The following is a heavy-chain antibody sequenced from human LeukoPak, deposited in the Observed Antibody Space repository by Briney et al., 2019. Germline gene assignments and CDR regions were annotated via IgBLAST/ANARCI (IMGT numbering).Heavy chain of an antibody. CDR3: ARETSLAGFASGLGFNY. J-gene: IGHJ4*02. CDR1: GGSISNYY. D-gene: IGHD6-19*01. Sequence: SETLSLTCTVSGGSISNYYWGWIRQPPGKGLEWIGYISYSGSTNNNPSLKSRVTMSIDTSKNRFSLKLTSVTAADTATYYCARETSLAGFASGLGFNYWGQGILVTVSS. V-gene: IGHV4-59*01. CDR2: ISYSGST.